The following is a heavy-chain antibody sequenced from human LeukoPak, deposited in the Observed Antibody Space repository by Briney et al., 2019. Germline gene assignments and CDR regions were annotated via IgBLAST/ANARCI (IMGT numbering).Heavy chain of an antibody. CDR1: GGTFSSYA. CDR3: ARGYIVVVPAARIYNWFDP. J-gene: IGHJ5*02. V-gene: IGHV1-69*06. Sequence: SVKVSCKASGGTFSSYAISWVRQAPGQGLEWMGGIIPIFGTANYAQKFQGRVTITADKSTSTAYMELSSLRSEDTAVYYCARGYIVVVPAARIYNWFDPWGQGTLVTVSS. D-gene: IGHD2-2*01. CDR2: IIPIFGTA.